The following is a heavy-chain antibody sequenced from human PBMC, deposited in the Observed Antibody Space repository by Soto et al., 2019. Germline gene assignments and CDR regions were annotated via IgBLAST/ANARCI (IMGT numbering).Heavy chain of an antibody. V-gene: IGHV2-5*01. D-gene: IGHD6-19*01. J-gene: IGHJ4*02. CDR1: GFSLSTSGVG. CDR3: AHSPGGWYPLTLDY. Sequence: GSGPTLVNPTQTLTLTCTFSGFSLSTSGVGVGWIRQPPGKALEWLALIYWNDDKRYSPSLKSRLTITKDTSKNQVVLTMTNMDPVDTATYYCAHSPGGWYPLTLDYWGQGTLVTVLL. CDR2: IYWNDDK.